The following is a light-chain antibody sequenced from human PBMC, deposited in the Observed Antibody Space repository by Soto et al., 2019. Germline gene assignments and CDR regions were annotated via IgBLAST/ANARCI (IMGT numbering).Light chain of an antibody. CDR2: DAS. V-gene: IGKV3-20*01. J-gene: IGKJ3*01. Sequence: EIVLTQSPGTLSLSPGDRATLSCRASQSVSSTYLAWYQHKPGQAPRLLIYDASSRATGIPDRFSGSGSGTDFTLTISRLEPEDFAVYYCHQYGSSPGLFTSGPGTKVDIK. CDR1: QSVSSTY. CDR3: HQYGSSPGLFT.